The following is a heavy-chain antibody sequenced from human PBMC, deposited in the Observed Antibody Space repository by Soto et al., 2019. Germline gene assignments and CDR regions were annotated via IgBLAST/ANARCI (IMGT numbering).Heavy chain of an antibody. Sequence: GESLKISCKGSGYSFTSYWISWVRQMPGKGLEWMGRIDPSDSYTNYSPSFQGHVTISADKSISTAYLQWSSLKASDTAMYYCASQPEHYYDSSGYYYLPFWGQGTLVTVSS. V-gene: IGHV5-10-1*01. CDR2: IDPSDSYT. CDR1: GYSFTSYW. D-gene: IGHD3-22*01. J-gene: IGHJ4*02. CDR3: ASQPEHYYDSSGYYYLPF.